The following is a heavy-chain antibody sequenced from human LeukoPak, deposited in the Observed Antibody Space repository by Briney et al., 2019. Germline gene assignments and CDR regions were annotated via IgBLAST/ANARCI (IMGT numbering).Heavy chain of an antibody. V-gene: IGHV4-59*08. CDR3: ARQVGYLSP. D-gene: IGHD2/OR15-2a*01. Sequence: PETLSVTCTVPGGSISSHYGSWIRQPPREGLGRVGQFYYSGSIDYNPPLKSPVTISLDTSKNQFSLKLSSVTAADTAVYYCARQVGYLSPWGQGTLVTVSS. CDR2: FYYSGSI. J-gene: IGHJ5*02. CDR1: GGSISSHY.